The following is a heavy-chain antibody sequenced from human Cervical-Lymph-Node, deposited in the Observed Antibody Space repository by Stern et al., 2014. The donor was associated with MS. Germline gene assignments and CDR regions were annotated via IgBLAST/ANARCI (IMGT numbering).Heavy chain of an antibody. D-gene: IGHD2-15*01. CDR2: IKEDGSET. CDR3: ARGSDT. J-gene: IGHJ5*02. Sequence: EVQLEESGGGLVQPGGPLRLSCAASGFTFSSYWMNWVRQALGKGLEWVANIKEDGSETYYVDSVKGRFTISRDNAKNSLYLQMNSLRAEDTAVYYCARGSDTWGQGTLVTVSS. CDR1: GFTFSSYW. V-gene: IGHV3-7*01.